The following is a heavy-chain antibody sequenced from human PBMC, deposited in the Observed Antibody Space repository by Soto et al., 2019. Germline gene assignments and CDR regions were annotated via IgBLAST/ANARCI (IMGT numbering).Heavy chain of an antibody. CDR3: ARSWVTGKGGIDA. Sequence: ASVKVSCTASGYTFTSYGISWVRQAPGQGLEWMGWISAYNGNTNYAQKLQGRVTMTTDTSTNTAYLDLWTLISDDTAVYYCARSWVTGKGGIDAWGQGTTVTVSS. V-gene: IGHV1-18*01. J-gene: IGHJ6*02. D-gene: IGHD3-16*01. CDR1: GYTFTSYG. CDR2: ISAYNGNT.